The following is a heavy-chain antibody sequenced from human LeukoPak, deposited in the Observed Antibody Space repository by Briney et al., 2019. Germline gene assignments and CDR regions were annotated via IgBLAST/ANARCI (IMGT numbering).Heavy chain of an antibody. V-gene: IGHV5-51*01. CDR3: AREHYYYDSSGYYYTYDAFDI. J-gene: IGHJ3*02. D-gene: IGHD3-22*01. CDR1: GYSFTSYW. Sequence: GESLKISCKGSGYSFTSYWIGWVRQIPGKGPEWMGIIYPGDSDTRYSPSFQGQVTISADKSISTAYLQWSSLKASDTAMYYCAREHYYYDSSGYYYTYDAFDIWGQGTMVTVSS. CDR2: IYPGDSDT.